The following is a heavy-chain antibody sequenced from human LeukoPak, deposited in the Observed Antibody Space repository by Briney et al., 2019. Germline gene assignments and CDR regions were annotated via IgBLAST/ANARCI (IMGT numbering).Heavy chain of an antibody. Sequence: GESLKISFKGSGYSFTNYWIGWVRQMPGKGLEWMGIIYPGDSDTRYSPSFQGQVTISADKSIGTAYLQWSSLKASDTAMYYCARAPVDTAVVSYFDYWGQGTLVTVSS. CDR2: IYPGDSDT. CDR3: ARAPVDTAVVSYFDY. D-gene: IGHD5-18*01. CDR1: GYSFTNYW. V-gene: IGHV5-51*01. J-gene: IGHJ4*02.